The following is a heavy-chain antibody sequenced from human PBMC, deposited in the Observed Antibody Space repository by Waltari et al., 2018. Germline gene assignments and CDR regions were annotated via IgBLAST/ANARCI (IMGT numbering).Heavy chain of an antibody. V-gene: IGHV3-48*03. CDR2: INSRGSTI. CDR3: ARDRDGYKKADL. Sequence: VQLVESGGDLVQPGGTLRLSCAASGFTFRAFEMNWVRQVPGKGLEWLSYINSRGSTIYYADSVKGRFTVSRDNAKSSLYLQMNSLRVEDTAVYYCARDRDGYKKADLWGQGTLVTVSS. D-gene: IGHD5-12*01. J-gene: IGHJ5*02. CDR1: GFTFRAFE.